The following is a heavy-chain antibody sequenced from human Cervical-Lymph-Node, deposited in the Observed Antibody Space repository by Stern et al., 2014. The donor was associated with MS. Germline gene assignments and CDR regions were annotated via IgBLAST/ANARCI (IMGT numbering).Heavy chain of an antibody. J-gene: IGHJ6*02. V-gene: IGHV1-69*01. CDR1: GGNFSSYA. CDR3: ARAGRAAGGSYFYHYGMDV. D-gene: IGHD6-13*01. CDR2: IIPILGPA. Sequence: QVQLGQSGAEVKKPESSVKVSCKASGGNFSSYAISWVRPAPGKGLEWMGGIIPILGPANFAKNLQGRVTITADESTSTAYMELSSLTSEDTAVYSCARAGRAAGGSYFYHYGMDVWGQGTTVTVS.